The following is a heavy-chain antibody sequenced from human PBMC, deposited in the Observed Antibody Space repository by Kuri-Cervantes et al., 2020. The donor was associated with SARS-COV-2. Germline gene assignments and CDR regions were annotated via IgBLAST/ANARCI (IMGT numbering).Heavy chain of an antibody. CDR2: INHRGST. V-gene: IGHV4-34*01. Sequence: SETLSLTCAVYGGSYSGYYWTWIRQPPGKGLEWIGEINHRGSTNYNPSLESRVTISEDRSNNQFTLKVTSVTAADTAVYYCARQMMSSITIFGVVITRNWFDPWGQGTLVTVSS. J-gene: IGHJ5*02. CDR1: GGSYSGYY. CDR3: ARQMMSSITIFGVVITRNWFDP. D-gene: IGHD3-3*01.